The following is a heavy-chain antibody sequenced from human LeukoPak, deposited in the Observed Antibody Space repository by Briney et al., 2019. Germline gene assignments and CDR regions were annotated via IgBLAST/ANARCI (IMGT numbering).Heavy chain of an antibody. CDR1: GGSISSYY. V-gene: IGHV4-4*09. D-gene: IGHD3-10*01. CDR2: IYTSGST. Sequence: SETLSLTCTVSGGSISSYYWSWIRQPPGKGLEWIGYIYTSGSTNYNPSPKSRVTISVDTSKNQFSLKLSSVTAADTAVYYCARHAEVLWFREFSAPYFDYWGQGTLVTVSS. CDR3: ARHAEVLWFREFSAPYFDY. J-gene: IGHJ4*02.